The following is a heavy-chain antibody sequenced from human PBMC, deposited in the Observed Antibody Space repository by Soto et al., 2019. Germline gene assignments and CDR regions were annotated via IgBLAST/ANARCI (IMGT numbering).Heavy chain of an antibody. D-gene: IGHD1-7*01. Sequence: QVQLVESGGGVVQPGRSLRLSCAASGFTFSSYGMHWVRQAPGKGLEWVAVIWYDGSNKYYADSVKGRFTISRDNSKNTLYLQMNRLRAQDTAVYYCARDLDDELELPPYYYYGMDVWGQGTTVTVSS. CDR3: ARDLDDELELPPYYYYGMDV. CDR2: IWYDGSNK. J-gene: IGHJ6*02. V-gene: IGHV3-33*01. CDR1: GFTFSSYG.